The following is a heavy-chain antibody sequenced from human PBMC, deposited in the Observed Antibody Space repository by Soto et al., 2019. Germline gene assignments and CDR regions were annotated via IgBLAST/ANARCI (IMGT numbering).Heavy chain of an antibody. CDR1: GYTFTGYY. V-gene: IGHV1-2*04. CDR2: INPNSGGT. Sequence: ASVKVSCKASGYTFTGYYMHWVRQAPGQGLEWMGWINPNSGGTNYAQKFQGWVTMTRDTSISTAYMELSRLRSDDTAVYYCARDIAAIHFWSGFTLATYGMDVWGQGTTVTVSS. CDR3: ARDIAAIHFWSGFTLATYGMDV. J-gene: IGHJ6*02. D-gene: IGHD3-3*02.